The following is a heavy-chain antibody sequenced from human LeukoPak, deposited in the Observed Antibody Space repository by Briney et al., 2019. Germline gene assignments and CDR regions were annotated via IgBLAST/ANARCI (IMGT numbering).Heavy chain of an antibody. CDR3: AREGTDYGDCYFDY. D-gene: IGHD4-17*01. J-gene: IGHJ4*02. CDR2: IYYSGST. CDR1: GGSISSGGYY. Sequence: SETLSLTCTVSGGSISSGGYYWSWIRQHPGKGLEWIGHIYYSGSTYYNPSLKSRLTISVDTSKNQFSLKLSSVTAADTAVYYCAREGTDYGDCYFDYWGQGTLVTVSS. V-gene: IGHV4-31*03.